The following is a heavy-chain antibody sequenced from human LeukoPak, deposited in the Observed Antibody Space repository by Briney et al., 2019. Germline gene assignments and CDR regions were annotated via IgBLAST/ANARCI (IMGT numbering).Heavy chain of an antibody. CDR2: INPNSGGT. J-gene: IGHJ4*02. D-gene: IGHD3-10*01. Sequence: GASVKVSCKASGYTFTGYYMHWVRQAPGQGLEWMGWINPNSGGTNYAQKFQGRVTMTRDTSISTAYMELSRLRSDDTAVYYCAKGLLWFGELAPIDYWGQGTLVTVSS. CDR1: GYTFTGYY. V-gene: IGHV1-2*02. CDR3: AKGLLWFGELAPIDY.